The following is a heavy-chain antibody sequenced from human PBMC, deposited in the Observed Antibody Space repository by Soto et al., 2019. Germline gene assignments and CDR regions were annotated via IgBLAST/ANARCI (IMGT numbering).Heavy chain of an antibody. Sequence: GGSLRLSCVASGLTFRTYLMHWVRQAPGKGLEWVALIWFDGRNDYYVESVKGRFTASRDNSKNTLYLQMNSLRAEDTAVYYCARSFYSYGVIDYWGQGTLVTVSS. V-gene: IGHV3-33*01. CDR1: GLTFRTYL. CDR2: IWFDGRND. J-gene: IGHJ4*02. D-gene: IGHD5-18*01. CDR3: ARSFYSYGVIDY.